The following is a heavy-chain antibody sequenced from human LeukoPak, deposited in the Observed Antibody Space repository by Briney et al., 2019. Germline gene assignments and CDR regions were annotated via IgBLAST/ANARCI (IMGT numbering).Heavy chain of an antibody. J-gene: IGHJ5*02. Sequence: SGGSLRPSCAASGFTFSNAWMSWVRQAPGKGLEWVGRIKSKTDGGTTDYAAPVKGRFTISRDDSKNTLYLQMNSLKTEDTAVYYCTTDSLYDYVWGSYRSNPWGQGTLVTVSS. D-gene: IGHD3-16*02. CDR1: GFTFSNAW. CDR3: TTDSLYDYVWGSYRSNP. V-gene: IGHV3-15*01. CDR2: IKSKTDGGTT.